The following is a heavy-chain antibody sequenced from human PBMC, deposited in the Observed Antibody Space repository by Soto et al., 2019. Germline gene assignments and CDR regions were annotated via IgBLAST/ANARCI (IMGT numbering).Heavy chain of an antibody. CDR1: GGSFSGYY. CDR2: INHSGST. D-gene: IGHD3-10*01. CDR3: ARPYYYGSGSYYNVVWFDP. Sequence: SETLSLTCAVYGGSFSGYYWTWIRQPPGTGLEWIGEINHSGSTYYNPSLKSRVTISVDTSKNQFSLKLSSVTAADTAVYYCARPYYYGSGSYYNVVWFDPWGQGTLVTVSS. V-gene: IGHV4-34*01. J-gene: IGHJ5*02.